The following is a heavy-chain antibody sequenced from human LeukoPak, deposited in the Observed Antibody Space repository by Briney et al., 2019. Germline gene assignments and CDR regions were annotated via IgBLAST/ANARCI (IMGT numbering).Heavy chain of an antibody. CDR3: AKDADDYGDLYYFDY. V-gene: IGHV3-30*18. J-gene: IGHJ4*02. D-gene: IGHD4-17*01. Sequence: GGSLRLFCGASGFTFSSYGMHWVRQAPGKGLEWVAVISYDGSNKYYADSVKGRFTISRDNSKNTLYLQMNSLRAEDTAVYYCAKDADDYGDLYYFDYWGQGTLVTVSS. CDR1: GFTFSSYG. CDR2: ISYDGSNK.